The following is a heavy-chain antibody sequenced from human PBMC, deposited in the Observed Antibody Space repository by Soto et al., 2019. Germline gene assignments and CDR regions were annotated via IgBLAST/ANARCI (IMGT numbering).Heavy chain of an antibody. V-gene: IGHV1-69*06. CDR1: GDTFNNYA. Sequence: QVHLVQSGTEVKKPGSSVKVSCKASGDTFNNYAISWVRQAPGQGLQWMGGIIPIYDSPSYAQGSHNRVTITADRSTSKAHLELNGLTSDDTAVYYCAATTWLSGVSGDFPLDFWGPGALVTVS. J-gene: IGHJ4*02. D-gene: IGHD1-1*01. CDR3: AATTWLSGVSGDFPLDF. CDR2: IIPIYDSP.